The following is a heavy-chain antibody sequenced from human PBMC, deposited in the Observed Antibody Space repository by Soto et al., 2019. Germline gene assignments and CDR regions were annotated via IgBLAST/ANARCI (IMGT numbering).Heavy chain of an antibody. CDR2: IYYSGST. J-gene: IGHJ5*02. V-gene: IGHV4-61*01. CDR1: GGSVSSGSYY. CDR3: AREYDSSGYQTFDP. D-gene: IGHD3-22*01. Sequence: PSETLSLTCTVSGGSVSSGSYYWSWIRQPPGKGLEWIGYIYYSGSTNYKTPLKSRVNISVDTSKNQFSLKLSSVTAADTAVYYCAREYDSSGYQTFDPWGQGTLVTVSS.